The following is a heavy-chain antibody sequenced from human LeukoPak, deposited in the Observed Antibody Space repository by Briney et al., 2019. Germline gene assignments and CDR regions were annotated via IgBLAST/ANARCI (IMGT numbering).Heavy chain of an antibody. J-gene: IGHJ4*02. CDR3: AKDTRFGGGDRGDY. Sequence: PGGSLRLSCAASGFAFSSYSMDWVRQAPGKGLELVSYISSNSRTTYYADSVKGRFTISRDNAKNSLYLQMNSLRAADTAVYYCAKDTRFGGGDRGDYWGQGTLVTVSS. CDR2: ISSNSRTT. V-gene: IGHV3-48*04. CDR1: GFAFSSYS. D-gene: IGHD3-16*01.